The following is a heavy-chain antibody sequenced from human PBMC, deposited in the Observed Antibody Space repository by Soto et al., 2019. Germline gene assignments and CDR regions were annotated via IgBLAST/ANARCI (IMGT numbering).Heavy chain of an antibody. J-gene: IGHJ6*02. CDR3: AGDISGGSPPVGMDV. Sequence: QVQLVQSGAEVKTPGASVKVSCKASGYGFTSYAMQWVRQAPGQRLEWMGWINTGNGNTKYSQKFQGRVTITRDTSATIAYMELSSLRSEDTAVYYCAGDISGGSPPVGMDVWGQGTTVTVSS. V-gene: IGHV1-3*04. CDR2: INTGNGNT. CDR1: GYGFTSYA. D-gene: IGHD2-15*01.